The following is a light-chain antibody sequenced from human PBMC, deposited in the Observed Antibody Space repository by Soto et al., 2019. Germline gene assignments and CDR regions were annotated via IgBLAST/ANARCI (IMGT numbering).Light chain of an antibody. CDR2: KAS. CDR1: QTISSW. V-gene: IGKV1-5*03. Sequence: DIQMTQSPSTLSGYVGDRVTITCRASQTISSWLAWYQQKPGKAPKLLIYKASTLKSGVPSRFSGSGSGTEFTLTIRSLKPHDFAPYYCQHSNSYSEAFGQGTKV. J-gene: IGKJ1*01. CDR3: QHSNSYSEA.